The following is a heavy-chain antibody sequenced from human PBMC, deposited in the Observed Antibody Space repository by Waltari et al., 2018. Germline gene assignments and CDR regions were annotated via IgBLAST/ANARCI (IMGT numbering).Heavy chain of an antibody. J-gene: IGHJ6*02. V-gene: IGHV4-4*07. Sequence: QVQLQESGPGLVKPSETLSLTCTVSGGSISSYYWSWIRQPAGKGLEWIGRIYTSGSTNYNPSLKRRVTMSVDTSKNQFSLKLSSVTAADTAVYYCARGAAFGGDKYGMDVWGQGTTVTVSS. D-gene: IGHD3-16*01. CDR1: GGSISSYY. CDR2: IYTSGST. CDR3: ARGAAFGGDKYGMDV.